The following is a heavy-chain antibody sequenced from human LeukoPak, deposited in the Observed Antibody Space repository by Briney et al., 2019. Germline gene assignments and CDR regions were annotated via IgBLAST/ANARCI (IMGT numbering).Heavy chain of an antibody. Sequence: SVKVSCKVSGYTLTELSMHWVRQAPGKGLEWMGGFDPEDGETIYAQKFQGRVTMTEDTSTGTAYMELSSLRSEDTAVYYCATAPLYCSGGSCYSRGGFYYYYGMDVWGQGTTVTVSS. J-gene: IGHJ6*02. CDR3: ATAPLYCSGGSCYSRGGFYYYYGMDV. CDR2: FDPEDGET. V-gene: IGHV1-24*01. D-gene: IGHD2-15*01. CDR1: GYTLTELS.